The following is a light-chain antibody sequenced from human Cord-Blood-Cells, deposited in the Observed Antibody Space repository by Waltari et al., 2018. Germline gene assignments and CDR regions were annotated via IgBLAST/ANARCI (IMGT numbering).Light chain of an antibody. V-gene: IGKV3-11*01. Sequence: EIVLTQSPATLSLSPGEIATLSCRASQSVSSYLSWYQQKPGQAPRLLIYDASNRATGIPARFSGSGSGTDFTLTISSLEPEDFAVYYGQQGFTFGPGTKVDIK. CDR2: DAS. J-gene: IGKJ3*01. CDR3: QQGFT. CDR1: QSVSSY.